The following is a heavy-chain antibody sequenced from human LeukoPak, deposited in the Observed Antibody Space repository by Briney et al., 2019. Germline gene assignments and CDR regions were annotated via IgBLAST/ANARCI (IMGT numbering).Heavy chain of an antibody. J-gene: IGHJ4*02. D-gene: IGHD2-15*01. CDR2: VSSSGSTI. CDR1: GFTFSSYE. Sequence: PGGSLRLSCAASGFTFSSYEMNWVRQAPGKGLEWVSYVSSSGSTIYYADSVKGRFTISRDNAKNSLYLQMNSLRAEDTAVYYCARGRPLGYCSGGSCYYYWGQGTLVTVSS. V-gene: IGHV3-48*03. CDR3: ARGRPLGYCSGGSCYYY.